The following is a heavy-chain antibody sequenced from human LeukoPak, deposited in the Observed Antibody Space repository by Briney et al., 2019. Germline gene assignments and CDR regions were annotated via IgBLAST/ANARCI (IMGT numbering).Heavy chain of an antibody. D-gene: IGHD4-17*01. J-gene: IGHJ6*03. V-gene: IGHV3-30*04. CDR1: GFTFSSYA. CDR3: ARDPAHLDYGDGSQDYYYYMDV. Sequence: GGSLRLSCAASGFTFSSYAMHWVRQAPGKGLEWVAVISYDGSNKYYADSVKGRFTISRDNSKNTLYLQMNSLRAEDTAVYYCARDPAHLDYGDGSQDYYYYMDVWGKGTTVTVSS. CDR2: ISYDGSNK.